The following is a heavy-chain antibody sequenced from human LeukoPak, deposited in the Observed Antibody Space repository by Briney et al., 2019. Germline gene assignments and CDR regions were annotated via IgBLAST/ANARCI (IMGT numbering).Heavy chain of an antibody. CDR1: GGSFSGYY. D-gene: IGHD2/OR15-2a*01. CDR2: INHSGST. V-gene: IGHV4-34*01. Sequence: PSETLSLTCAVYGGSFSGYYWSWIRQPPGKGLERIGEINHSGSTYYNPSLKSRVTISVDTSKNQFSLKLISVTAADTAVYYCARNFQYLDLPDYWGQGTLVTVSS. J-gene: IGHJ4*02. CDR3: ARNFQYLDLPDY.